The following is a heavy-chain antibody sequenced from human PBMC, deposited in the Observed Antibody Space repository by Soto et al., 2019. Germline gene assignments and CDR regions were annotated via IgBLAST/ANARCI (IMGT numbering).Heavy chain of an antibody. J-gene: IGHJ3*02. V-gene: IGHV1-46*01. CDR2: INPSGGRT. Sequence: ASVKVSCKASGYTFTSYYMHWVRQAPGQGLEWMGIINPSGGRTNYAQKFQGRVTITRDTSTSTAYMELSSLRSEDTAVYYCARARDTVVEAFDIWGQGTMVTVPS. CDR1: GYTFTSYY. CDR3: ARARDTVVEAFDI. D-gene: IGHD5-18*01.